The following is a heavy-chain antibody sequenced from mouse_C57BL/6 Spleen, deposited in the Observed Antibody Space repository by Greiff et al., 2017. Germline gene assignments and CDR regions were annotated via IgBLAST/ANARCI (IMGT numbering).Heavy chain of an antibody. CDR2: IWSGGST. J-gene: IGHJ1*03. CDR1: GFSLTSYG. Sequence: VQLQESGPGLVQPSQSLSITCTVSGFSLTSYGVHWVRQSPGTGLEWLGVIWSGGSTDYNAAFISRLSISKDNSKSQVFFKMNSLQADDTAIYYCARNPYYYGSSDWYFDVWGTGTTVTVSS. D-gene: IGHD1-1*01. CDR3: ARNPYYYGSSDWYFDV. V-gene: IGHV2-2*01.